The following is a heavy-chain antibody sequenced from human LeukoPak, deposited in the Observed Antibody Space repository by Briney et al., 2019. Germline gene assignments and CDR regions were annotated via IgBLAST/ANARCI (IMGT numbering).Heavy chain of an antibody. D-gene: IGHD5-18*01. Sequence: ASVKVSCKASGYTFTSYAMHWVRQAPGQRLEWMGGINAVNGTTKYSQKFQGRVTITRDTSASTAYMELSSLRSEDTAVYYCARDRGGYSYGHDYWGQGTLVTVSS. CDR1: GYTFTSYA. J-gene: IGHJ4*02. V-gene: IGHV1-3*01. CDR2: INAVNGTT. CDR3: ARDRGGYSYGHDY.